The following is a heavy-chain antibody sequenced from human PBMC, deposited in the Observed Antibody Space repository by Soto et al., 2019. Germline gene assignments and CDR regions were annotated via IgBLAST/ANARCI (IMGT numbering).Heavy chain of an antibody. J-gene: IGHJ3*02. CDR3: AKDDSGAADI. CDR1: GGSISSYS. V-gene: IGHV4-4*07. Sequence: QVQLQESGPGLVEPSETLSLTCTVSGGSISSYSWNWMRRPAGKGLEWIGRVDTTGGTNYIPSLKSRVTMSEDTSKNQFSLNLRFVTAADTAVYFCAKDDSGAADIWGQGTMVTVS. D-gene: IGHD3-16*01. CDR2: VDTTGGT.